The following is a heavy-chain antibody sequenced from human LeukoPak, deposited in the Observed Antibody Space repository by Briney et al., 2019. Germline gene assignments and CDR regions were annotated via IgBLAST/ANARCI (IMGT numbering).Heavy chain of an antibody. D-gene: IGHD6-13*01. CDR1: GGSISSYY. CDR2: IYTSGST. J-gene: IGHJ5*02. CDR3: ARDSSSWYGNNWFDP. Sequence: PSETLSLTCTVSGGSISSYYWSWIRQPAGKGLEWIGRIYTSGSTNYNPSLKSRVTISVDTSKNQFSLKLSSVTAADTAVYYCARDSSSWYGNNWFDPWGQGTLVTVSS. V-gene: IGHV4-4*07.